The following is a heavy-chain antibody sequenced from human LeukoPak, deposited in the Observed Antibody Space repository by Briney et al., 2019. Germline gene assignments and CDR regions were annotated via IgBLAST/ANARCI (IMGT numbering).Heavy chain of an antibody. CDR1: GFTFSSYS. Sequence: GGSLRLSCLASGFTFSSYSMSWVRQAPGKGLEWVSAISPDDSTAYYADSVKGRFTVSRDNSRNTLYLLLNSLRAEDTAVYYCAKDGAWLRFDDWGQGILVTVSS. J-gene: IGHJ4*02. CDR2: ISPDDSTA. CDR3: AKDGAWLRFDD. D-gene: IGHD5-12*01. V-gene: IGHV3-23*01.